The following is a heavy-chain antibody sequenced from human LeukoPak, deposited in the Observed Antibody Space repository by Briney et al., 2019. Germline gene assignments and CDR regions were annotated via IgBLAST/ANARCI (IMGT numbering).Heavy chain of an antibody. CDR3: TEGSATWSF. V-gene: IGHV3-21*01. CDR1: GFTFSSYS. J-gene: IGHJ4*02. D-gene: IGHD2-8*02. Sequence: PGGSLRLSCAASGFTFSSYSMNWVRQAPGKGLEWVSSIDSTSTYIYYADSVKGRFTVSRDNAKNSVFLQMNSLRAEDTAIYYCTEGSATWSFWGQGTLVTVSS. CDR2: IDSTSTYI.